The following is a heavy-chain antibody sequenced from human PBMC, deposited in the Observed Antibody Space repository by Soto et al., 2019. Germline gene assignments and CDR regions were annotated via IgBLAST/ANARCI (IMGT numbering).Heavy chain of an antibody. CDR2: IYYRGST. CDR3: AREVASPGAWYFDL. V-gene: IGHV4-59*01. J-gene: IGHJ2*01. D-gene: IGHD5-12*01. CDR1: GGSISNYY. Sequence: SETLSLTCNVSGGSISNYYWNWIRRPPGKGLEWIGYIYYRGSTNYNPSLKSRGTISADKSRNQISLKLTSVTAADTAVYYCAREVASPGAWYFDLWGRGTLVT.